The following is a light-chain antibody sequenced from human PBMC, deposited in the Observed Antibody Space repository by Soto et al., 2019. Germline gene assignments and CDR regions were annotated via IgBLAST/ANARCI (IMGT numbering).Light chain of an antibody. V-gene: IGKV3-11*01. J-gene: IGKJ4*01. Sequence: EIVLTQSPATLSLSPGERATLSCRASQSVSSYLAWYQQKPGKAPRLLIYDASNRATGIPARFSGSGSGTYFTLTISSLEPEDFAVYYCQQRSNWPFLTFGGGTKVEIK. CDR1: QSVSSY. CDR2: DAS. CDR3: QQRSNWPFLT.